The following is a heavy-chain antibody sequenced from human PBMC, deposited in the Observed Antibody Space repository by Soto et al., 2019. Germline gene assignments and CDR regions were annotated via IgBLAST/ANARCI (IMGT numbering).Heavy chain of an antibody. CDR2: INAGNGNT. D-gene: IGHD2-21*02. V-gene: IGHV1-3*05. CDR3: ARSIVVVTALDY. Sequence: QVQLVQSGAEEKKPGASVKVSCKASGYTFTSYAMHWVRQAPGQRLEWRGWINAGNGNTKYSQKFQGRITITKDTSASTAYMELSSLRSEDTTVYYCARSIVVVTALDYWGQGTLVNVSS. CDR1: GYTFTSYA. J-gene: IGHJ4*02.